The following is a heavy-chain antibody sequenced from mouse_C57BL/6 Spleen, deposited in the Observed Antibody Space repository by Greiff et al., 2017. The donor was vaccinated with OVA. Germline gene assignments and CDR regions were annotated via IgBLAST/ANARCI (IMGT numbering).Heavy chain of an antibody. Sequence: VHVKQSGPELVKPGASVKISCKASGYSFTDYNMNWVKQSNGKSLEWIGVINPNYGTTSYNQKFKGKATLTVDQSSSTAYMQLNSLTSEDSAVYYCARAYYSNPYAMDYWGQGTSVTVSS. CDR1: GYSFTDYN. J-gene: IGHJ4*01. CDR3: ARAYYSNPYAMDY. V-gene: IGHV1-39*01. CDR2: INPNYGTT. D-gene: IGHD2-5*01.